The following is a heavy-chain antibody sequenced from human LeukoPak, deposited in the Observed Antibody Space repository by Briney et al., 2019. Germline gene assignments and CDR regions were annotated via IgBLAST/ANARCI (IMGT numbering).Heavy chain of an antibody. CDR1: GFTFSSYA. V-gene: IGHV3-30-3*01. D-gene: IGHD6-13*01. CDR2: ISYDGSNK. Sequence: GRSLRLSCAASGFTFSSYAMHWVRQAPGKGLEWVAVISYDGSNKYYADSVKGRFTISRDNSKNTLYLQMNSLRAEDTAVYYCARAGGHSSPAGSWGQGTLVTVSS. J-gene: IGHJ5*02. CDR3: ARAGGHSSPAGS.